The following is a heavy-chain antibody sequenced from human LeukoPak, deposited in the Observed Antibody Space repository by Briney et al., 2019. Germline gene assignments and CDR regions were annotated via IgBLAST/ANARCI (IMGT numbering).Heavy chain of an antibody. CDR1: GGSFSGYY. CDR3: ARGRGPTVVTGPRSAFDI. V-gene: IGHV4-34*01. Sequence: SETLSLTCAVYGGSFSGYYWSWIRQPPGKGLEWIGEINHSGSTNYSPSLKSRVTISVDTSKNQFSLKLSSVTAADTAVYYCARGRGPTVVTGPRSAFDIWGQGTMVTVSS. CDR2: INHSGST. J-gene: IGHJ3*02. D-gene: IGHD4-23*01.